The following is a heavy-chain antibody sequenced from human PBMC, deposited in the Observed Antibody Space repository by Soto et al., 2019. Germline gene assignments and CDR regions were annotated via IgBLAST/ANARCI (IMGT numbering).Heavy chain of an antibody. CDR1: GFTFSSYG. CDR3: ANNRDY. V-gene: IGHV3-30*18. J-gene: IGHJ4*02. Sequence: QVQLVESGGGVVQPGRSLRLSCAASGFTFSSYGMHWVRQAPGKGLEWVAVISYDGSNKYYADSVKGRFIISRDNSKNTLYLQMNSLRAEDTAVYYCANNRDYWGQGTLVTVSS. CDR2: ISYDGSNK.